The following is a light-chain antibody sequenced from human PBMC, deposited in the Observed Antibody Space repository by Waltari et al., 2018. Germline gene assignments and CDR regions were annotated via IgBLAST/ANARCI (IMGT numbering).Light chain of an antibody. Sequence: EIVLTQSPATLSLSPGDTATLSCRASQSLRGVLGCYLDWYQQKPGQAPRPLIYHAIQRAAGIPARFSGSGSGTDFTLTISGLEPDDFAVYYCYQRTSWPLTFGQGTRVETK. CDR2: HAI. V-gene: IGKV3-11*01. J-gene: IGKJ5*01. CDR3: YQRTSWPLT. CDR1: QSLRGVLGCY.